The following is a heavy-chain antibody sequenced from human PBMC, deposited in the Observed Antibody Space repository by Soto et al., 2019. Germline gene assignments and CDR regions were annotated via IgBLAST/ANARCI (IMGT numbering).Heavy chain of an antibody. J-gene: IGHJ3*02. CDR3: HTPHGRNAFDI. CDR1: GFTLTNAW. CDR2: IKAIGDGGTT. V-gene: IGHV3-15*01. D-gene: IGHD2-8*01. Sequence: PGGSLRLSCATSGFTLTNAWMAWVRQAPGKGLEWVGRIKAIGDGGTTNYAAPVKGRFTVSRDDSENTLYLQMNSLRVEDTGIYYCHTPHGRNAFDIWGQGTVVTVSS.